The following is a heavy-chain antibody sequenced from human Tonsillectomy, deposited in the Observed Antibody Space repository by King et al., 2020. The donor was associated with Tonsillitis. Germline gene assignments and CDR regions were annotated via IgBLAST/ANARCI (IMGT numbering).Heavy chain of an antibody. CDR2: ISDDGKAK. V-gene: IGHV3-30*04. CDR1: AFTFSTYA. D-gene: IGHD6-6*01. CDR3: SRDTHKYSPSWSYAFHI. Sequence: VQLVESGGGVVQPGRSLRLSCAASAFTFSTYAMHWVRQAPGKGLEWVAVISDDGKAKYYADSVKGRFTISRDNSKKTLYLQMNSLRPEDTAMYYCSRDTHKYSPSWSYAFHIWGQGTMVNVSS. J-gene: IGHJ3*02.